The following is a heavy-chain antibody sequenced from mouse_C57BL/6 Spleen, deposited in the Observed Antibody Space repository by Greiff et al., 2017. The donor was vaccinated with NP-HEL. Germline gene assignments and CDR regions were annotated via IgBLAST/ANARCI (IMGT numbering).Heavy chain of an antibody. Sequence: QVHVKQSGPELVKPGASVKLSCKASGYTFTSYDINWVKQRPGQGLEWIGWIYPRDGSTKYNEKFKGKATLTVDTSSSTAYMKLHNLTSEDSAVYFCARLYGNYEGWFAYWGQGTLVTVSA. CDR1: GYTFTSYD. V-gene: IGHV1-85*01. J-gene: IGHJ3*01. CDR3: ARLYGNYEGWFAY. D-gene: IGHD2-1*01. CDR2: IYPRDGST.